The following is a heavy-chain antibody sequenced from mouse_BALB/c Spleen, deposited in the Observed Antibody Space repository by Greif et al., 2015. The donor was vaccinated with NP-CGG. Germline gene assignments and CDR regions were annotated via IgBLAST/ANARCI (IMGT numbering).Heavy chain of an antibody. CDR2: INPSTGYT. CDR3: YGSSNYFD. J-gene: IGHJ2*01. Sequence: QVQLQQSGAELAKPGASVKMSCKASGYTFTSYWMHWVKQRPGQGLEWIGYINPSTGYTEYNQKFKDKATLTADKSSSTAYMQLSSLTSEDSAVYYCYGSSNYFDYGAKAPLSQSPQ. V-gene: IGHV1-7*01. CDR1: GYTFTSYW. D-gene: IGHD1-1*01.